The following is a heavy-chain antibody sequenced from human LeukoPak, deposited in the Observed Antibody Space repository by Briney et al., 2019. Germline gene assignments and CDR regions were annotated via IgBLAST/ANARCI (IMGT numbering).Heavy chain of an antibody. CDR2: IYYSGST. CDR1: GGSISSYY. J-gene: IGHJ4*02. Sequence: PSETLSLTCTVSGGSISSYYWSWIRQPPGKGLEWIGYIYYSGSTNYNPSLKSRVTISVDTSKNQFSLKLSSVTAADTAVYYCARADIGSHPGGYWGQGTLVTVSS. CDR3: ARADIGSHPGGY. V-gene: IGHV4-59*01. D-gene: IGHD2-15*01.